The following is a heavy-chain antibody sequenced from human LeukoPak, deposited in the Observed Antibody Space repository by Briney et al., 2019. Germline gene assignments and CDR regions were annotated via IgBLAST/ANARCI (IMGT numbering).Heavy chain of an antibody. J-gene: IGHJ6*03. D-gene: IGHD1-26*01. CDR2: IYTSGST. Sequence: SETLSLTCTVSGGSISSYYWSWIRQPAGKGLEWIGRIYTSGSTNYNPSLKSRVTMSVDTSKNQFSLKLSSVTAADTAVYYCARERRDSGSYPYYYYYMDVWGKGTTVTVSS. CDR3: ARERRDSGSYPYYYYYMDV. CDR1: GGSISSYY. V-gene: IGHV4-4*07.